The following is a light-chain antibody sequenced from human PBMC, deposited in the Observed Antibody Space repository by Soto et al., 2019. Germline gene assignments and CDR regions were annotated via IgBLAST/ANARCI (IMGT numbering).Light chain of an antibody. CDR2: HAS. J-gene: IGKJ4*01. Sequence: EIVMTQSPATLSVSPGERATLSCRASQSMYNNLAWYQQKPGQAPRLLIYHASARATGIPARSNGSGSATEFTLTISSLQYEDVAVYYCQQYNNWPLTFGGGTKVEI. CDR3: QQYNNWPLT. V-gene: IGKV3-15*01. CDR1: QSMYNN.